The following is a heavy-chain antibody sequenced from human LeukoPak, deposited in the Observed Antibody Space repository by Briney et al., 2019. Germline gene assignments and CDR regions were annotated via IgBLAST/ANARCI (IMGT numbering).Heavy chain of an antibody. CDR1: GGSFSGYY. D-gene: IGHD3-10*01. J-gene: IGHJ5*02. V-gene: IGHV4-34*01. CDR2: INHSGST. Sequence: SETLSLTCAVYGGSFSGYYWSWIRHPPGKGLERIGEINHSGSTNYNPSLKSRVTISVDTSKNQFTLKLSSVTAADTAVYYCARGCGGYITMVRGVHYWFDPWGQGTLVTVSS. CDR3: ARGCGGYITMVRGVHYWFDP.